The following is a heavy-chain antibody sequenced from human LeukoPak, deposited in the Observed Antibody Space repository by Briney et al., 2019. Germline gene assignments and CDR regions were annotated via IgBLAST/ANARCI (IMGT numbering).Heavy chain of an antibody. Sequence: SGTLSLTCAVSGGSISSSNWWSWVRQPPGKGLEWIGEIYHSGSTNYNPSLKSRVTISVDTSKNQFSLKLSSVTAADTAVYYCAREAPPYCGGDCYFHYWGQGTLVTVSS. D-gene: IGHD2-21*01. CDR1: GGSISSSNW. CDR2: IYHSGST. V-gene: IGHV4-4*02. CDR3: AREAPPYCGGDCYFHY. J-gene: IGHJ4*02.